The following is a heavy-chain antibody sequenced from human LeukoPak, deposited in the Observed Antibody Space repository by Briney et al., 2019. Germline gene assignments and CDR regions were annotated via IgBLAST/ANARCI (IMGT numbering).Heavy chain of an antibody. D-gene: IGHD3-3*01. J-gene: IGHJ4*02. Sequence: GGSLRLSCAASGFTFRSYWMDWVRQTPGKGLEWVANIKQDGSEMYYVDSVKGRFTISRDNTKNSLFLHMSSLRAEDTAVYYCAKDLYYDFWSGYYEGDYWGQGTLVTVSS. CDR3: AKDLYYDFWSGYYEGDY. CDR1: GFTFRSYW. V-gene: IGHV3-7*03. CDR2: IKQDGSEM.